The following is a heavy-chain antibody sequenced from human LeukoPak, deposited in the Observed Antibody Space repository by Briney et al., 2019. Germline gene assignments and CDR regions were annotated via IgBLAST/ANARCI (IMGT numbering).Heavy chain of an antibody. CDR1: GFILSDNY. Sequence: GGSLRLSCTASGFILSDNYMNWVRQAPGKGLEWVSVLYSGGWTNYADSVKGRFTISRDNSKNTLYLQMNSLRAEDTAVYYCAKGMVRGVIPDYWGQGTLVTVSS. CDR3: AKGMVRGVIPDY. CDR2: LYSGGWT. D-gene: IGHD3-10*01. J-gene: IGHJ4*02. V-gene: IGHV3-53*01.